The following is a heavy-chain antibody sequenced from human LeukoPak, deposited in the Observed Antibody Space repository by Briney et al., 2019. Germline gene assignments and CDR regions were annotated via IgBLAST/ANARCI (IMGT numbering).Heavy chain of an antibody. CDR3: ARVLSPWDSGDY. Sequence: GGSLRLSCTASGFTFNTFAMTWVRQAPGKGLEWVSTISASGDSTHYADSVMGRFSISRDNAKNTLYLQMNSLRAEDTAVYYCARVLSPWDSGDYWGQGTLVTVSS. V-gene: IGHV3-23*01. D-gene: IGHD1-26*01. J-gene: IGHJ4*02. CDR1: GFTFNTFA. CDR2: ISASGDST.